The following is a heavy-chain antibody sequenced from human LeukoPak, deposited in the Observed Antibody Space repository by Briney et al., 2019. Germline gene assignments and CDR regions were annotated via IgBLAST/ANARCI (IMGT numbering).Heavy chain of an antibody. CDR2: ISAYNGNT. Sequence: ASVKVSCKASGYTFTSYGISWVRQAPGQGLEWMGWISAYNGNTNYAQKLQGRVTMTTDTSTSTAYMELSSLRSEDTAVYYCARAGSFGAAAGYYYYYMDVWGKGTTVTVSS. J-gene: IGHJ6*03. V-gene: IGHV1-18*01. CDR1: GYTFTSYG. D-gene: IGHD6-13*01. CDR3: ARAGSFGAAAGYYYYYMDV.